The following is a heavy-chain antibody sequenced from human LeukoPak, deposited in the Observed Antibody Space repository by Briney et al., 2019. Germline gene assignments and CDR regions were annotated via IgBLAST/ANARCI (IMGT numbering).Heavy chain of an antibody. CDR2: IYPGDSDT. Sequence: GESLKISCKGSGYSFTSYWIGWVRQMPGKGLEWMGIIYPGDSDTRYSPSFQGQVTIPADKSISTAYLQWSSLEASDTAMYYCARIVTYYYDSSGYHDYCGQGTLVTVSS. D-gene: IGHD3-22*01. CDR3: ARIVTYYYDSSGYHDY. J-gene: IGHJ4*02. CDR1: GYSFTSYW. V-gene: IGHV5-51*01.